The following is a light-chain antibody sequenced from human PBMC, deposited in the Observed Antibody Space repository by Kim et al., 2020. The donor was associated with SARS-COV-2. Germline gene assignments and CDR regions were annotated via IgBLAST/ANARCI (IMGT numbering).Light chain of an antibody. CDR1: QTVNID. CDR2: GAS. CDR3: QHYNNWPYT. Sequence: EIVMTQSPDSLSVSPGERATLSCRASQTVNIDLAWYQQKPGQAPRLLIHGASTRATGFPARFSGSGSGTEFTLTISSVQSEDSAVYYCQHYNNWPYTFGQGTKLEI. V-gene: IGKV3-15*01. J-gene: IGKJ2*01.